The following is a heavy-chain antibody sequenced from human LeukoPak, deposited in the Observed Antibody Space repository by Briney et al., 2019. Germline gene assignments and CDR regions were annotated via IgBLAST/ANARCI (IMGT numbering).Heavy chain of an antibody. D-gene: IGHD2-2*01. CDR3: ARVMGRYCSSISCYVDH. V-gene: IGHV3-30*04. CDR1: GITFSSYA. J-gene: IGHJ4*02. CDR2: ISYDGSNK. Sequence: GGSLRLSCAASGITFSSYAMHWVRQAPGKGLEWVAVISYDGSNKYYADSVKGRFTISRDNSKNTLYLQMNSLRAEDTAVYYCARVMGRYCSSISCYVDHWGQGTLVTVSS.